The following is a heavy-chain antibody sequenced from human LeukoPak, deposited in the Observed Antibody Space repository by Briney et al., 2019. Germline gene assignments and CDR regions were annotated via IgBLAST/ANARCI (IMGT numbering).Heavy chain of an antibody. Sequence: GGFLRLSCAASGFTFSSYWMNWARQAPGKGLEWVASINHNGNVNYYVDSVKGRFTISRDNAKNSLYLQMSNVRAEDTAVYFCARGGGLDVWGQEATVTVSS. CDR2: INHNGNVN. V-gene: IGHV3-7*03. D-gene: IGHD3-16*01. CDR3: ARGGGLDV. J-gene: IGHJ6*02. CDR1: GFTFSSYW.